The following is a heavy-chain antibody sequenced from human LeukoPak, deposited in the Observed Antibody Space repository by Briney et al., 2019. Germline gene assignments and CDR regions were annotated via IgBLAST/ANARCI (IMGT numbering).Heavy chain of an antibody. CDR1: GYTFTGYY. D-gene: IGHD6-13*01. J-gene: IGHJ4*02. CDR2: INPNSGGT. V-gene: IGHV1-2*02. CDR3: TRGGGDITAPADFDY. Sequence: GASVKVSCKASGYTFTGYYMHWVRQAPGQGLEWVGWINPNSGGTNYAQKFQGRVTMTWDTSINTAYMELSRLRSDDTAVYYCTRGGGDITAPADFDYWGQGTLVTVSS.